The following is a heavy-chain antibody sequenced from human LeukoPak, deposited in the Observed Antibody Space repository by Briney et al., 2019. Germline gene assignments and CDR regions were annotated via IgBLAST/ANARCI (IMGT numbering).Heavy chain of an antibody. CDR2: MFHSGST. D-gene: IGHD4-17*01. J-gene: IGHJ4*02. V-gene: IGHV4-38-2*02. Sequence: LETLSLTCTVSGYSMKSGYYWGWIRQSPGKGLEWMGGMFHSGSTYNNASLKSRVTISVDTSKNQFSLKLSSVTAADTAVYYCARASHGYGDYSHFDYWGQGTLVTVSS. CDR1: GYSMKSGYY. CDR3: ARASHGYGDYSHFDY.